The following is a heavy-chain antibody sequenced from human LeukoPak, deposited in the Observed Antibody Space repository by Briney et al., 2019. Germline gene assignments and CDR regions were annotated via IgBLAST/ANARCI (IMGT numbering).Heavy chain of an antibody. J-gene: IGHJ6*02. CDR3: ARDPPYDFWSGHENYGMDV. Sequence: PGGSLRLSCAASGFTFSSCSMNWVRQAPGKGLEWVSSISSSSSYIYYADSVKGRFTISRDNAKNSLYLQMNSLRAEDTAVYYCARDPPYDFWSGHENYGMDVWGQGTTVTVSS. D-gene: IGHD3-3*01. CDR1: GFTFSSCS. V-gene: IGHV3-21*01. CDR2: ISSSSSYI.